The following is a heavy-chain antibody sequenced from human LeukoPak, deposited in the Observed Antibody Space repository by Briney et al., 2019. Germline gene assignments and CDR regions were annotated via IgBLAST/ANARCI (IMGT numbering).Heavy chain of an antibody. V-gene: IGHV4-34*01. Sequence: PSETLSLTCAVYGGSFSGYYWSWIRQPPGKGLEWIGEINHSGSTNYNPSLKSRVTISVDTSKNQFSLKLSSVTAADTAVYYCARLGYCSSTSCHRPFDYWGQGTLVTVSS. D-gene: IGHD2-2*03. J-gene: IGHJ4*02. CDR2: INHSGST. CDR1: GGSFSGYY. CDR3: ARLGYCSSTSCHRPFDY.